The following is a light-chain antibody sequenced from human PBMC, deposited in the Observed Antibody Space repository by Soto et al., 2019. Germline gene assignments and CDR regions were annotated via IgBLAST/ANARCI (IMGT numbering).Light chain of an antibody. CDR3: ATWDDSLSRYV. J-gene: IGLJ1*01. CDR2: TDH. CDR1: ISNIGSDS. Sequence: QSILTQSPSASGTPGQKVTIPCSGSISNIGSDSVSWFQQLPGSAPRLLIYTDHQRASGVPDRFSGYKSGTSASLDISGLHSADEAVYYCATWDDSLSRYVFGTGTKVTVL. V-gene: IGLV1-44*01.